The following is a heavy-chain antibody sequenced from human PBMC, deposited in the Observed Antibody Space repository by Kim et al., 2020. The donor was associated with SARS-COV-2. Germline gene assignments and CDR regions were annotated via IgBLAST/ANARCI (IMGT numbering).Heavy chain of an antibody. V-gene: IGHV4-4*09. J-gene: IGHJ6*04. D-gene: IGHD3-3*01. CDR3: ARLLEWPIYGMDV. Sequence: YNSSLKGRVTISIDTSKNQRSLELTSLTAGDTAVYYCARLLEWPIYGMDVWGEGTTVTVSS.